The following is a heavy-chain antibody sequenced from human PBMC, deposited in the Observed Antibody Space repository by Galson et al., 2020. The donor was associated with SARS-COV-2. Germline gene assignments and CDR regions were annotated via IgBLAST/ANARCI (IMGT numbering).Heavy chain of an antibody. D-gene: IGHD5-18*01. V-gene: IGHV3-21*01. Sequence: NSGGSLRLSCAASGFPFSTYRMTWVRLAPGKGLDCVSSISTSSRYTYYVDSVKGRFSISRDNPRNSLYLQMNSLRAEDTAVYYCARDEGIRGYNYGRLYYGMDVWGQGTTVTVSS. CDR3: ARDEGIRGYNYGRLYYGMDV. CDR2: ISTSSRYT. J-gene: IGHJ6*02. CDR1: GFPFSTYR.